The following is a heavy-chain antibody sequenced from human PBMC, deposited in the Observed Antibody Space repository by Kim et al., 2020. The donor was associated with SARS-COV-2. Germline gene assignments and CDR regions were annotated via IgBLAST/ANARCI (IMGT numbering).Heavy chain of an antibody. CDR2: INPNSGGT. J-gene: IGHJ2*01. V-gene: IGHV1-2*04. CDR1: GYTFTGYY. D-gene: IGHD6-19*01. Sequence: ASVKVSCKASGYTFTGYYMHWVRQAPGQGLEWMGWINPNSGGTNYAQKFQGWVTMTRDTSISTAYMELSRLRSDDTAVYYCAREILQSPYSSGRYWYFDLWGRGTLVTVSS. CDR3: AREILQSPYSSGRYWYFDL.